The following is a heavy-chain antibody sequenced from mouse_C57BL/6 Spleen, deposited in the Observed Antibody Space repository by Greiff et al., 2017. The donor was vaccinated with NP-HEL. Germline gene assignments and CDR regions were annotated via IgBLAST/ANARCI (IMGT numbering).Heavy chain of an antibody. Sequence: VQLQQSGPELVKPGASVKISCKASGYTFTDYYMNWVKQSHGKSLEWIGDINPNNGGTSYNQKFKGKATLTVDKSSSTAYMELRSLTSEDSAVYYCARRLWVDYWGQGTSVTVSS. CDR3: ARRLWVDY. D-gene: IGHD1-1*02. CDR2: INPNNGGT. CDR1: GYTFTDYY. J-gene: IGHJ4*01. V-gene: IGHV1-26*01.